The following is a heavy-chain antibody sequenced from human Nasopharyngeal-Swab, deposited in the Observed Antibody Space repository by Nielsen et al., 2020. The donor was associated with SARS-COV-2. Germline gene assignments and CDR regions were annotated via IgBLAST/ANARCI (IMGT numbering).Heavy chain of an antibody. J-gene: IGHJ4*02. D-gene: IGHD6-19*01. V-gene: IGHV3-53*01. CDR2: IYSGGST. CDR3: AREGGSGAYFDY. CDR1: GFTVSTNY. Sequence: GESLNISCAASGFTVSTNYMSWVRQAPGKGLEWVSVIYSGGSTFYADSVKGRFTISRDNSKNTLYLQMNSLRAEDTAVYYCAREGGSGAYFDYWGQGTQVTVSS.